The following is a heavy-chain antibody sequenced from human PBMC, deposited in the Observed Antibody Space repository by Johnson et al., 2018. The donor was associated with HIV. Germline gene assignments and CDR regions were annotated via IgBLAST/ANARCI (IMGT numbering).Heavy chain of an antibody. CDR1: GFTFSSYA. D-gene: IGHD3-3*01. Sequence: QVQLVESGGGVVQPGRSLRLSCAASGFTFSSYAMHWVRQAPGKGLEWVAVISYDGSNKYYADSVKGRFTISRDNAKNSLYLQMNSLRAEDTALYYCARENYDDIRNDAFDIGGQGTMVTVSS. V-gene: IGHV3-30*04. CDR3: ARENYDDIRNDAFDI. J-gene: IGHJ3*02. CDR2: ISYDGSNK.